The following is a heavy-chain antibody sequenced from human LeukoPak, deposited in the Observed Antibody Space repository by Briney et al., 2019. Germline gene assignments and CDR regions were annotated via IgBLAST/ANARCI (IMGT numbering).Heavy chain of an antibody. J-gene: IGHJ6*02. D-gene: IGHD3-10*01. Sequence: XVKVSCKASGGTFSSYAISWVRQAPGQGLEWMGGIIPIFGTANYAQKFQGRVTITADESTSTAYMELSSLRSEDTAVYYCARTYYPDYYYGMDVWGQGTTVTVSS. CDR1: GGTFSSYA. CDR3: ARTYYPDYYYGMDV. V-gene: IGHV1-69*13. CDR2: IIPIFGTA.